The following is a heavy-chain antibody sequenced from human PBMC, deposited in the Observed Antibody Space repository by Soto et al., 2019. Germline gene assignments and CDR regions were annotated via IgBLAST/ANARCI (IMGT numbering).Heavy chain of an antibody. CDR1: GFTFSSYS. CDR2: ISSSSTI. J-gene: IGHJ4*02. V-gene: IGHV3-48*02. Sequence: EVQLVESGGNLVQPGGSLRLSCAASGFTFSSYSMIWVRQAPGKGLEWVSYISSSSTIYYADSVKGRFTIARDNAQNSLYLQMNSLRDEDTAVYYCARGRVPYSNSPLDYWGQGTLVTVSS. D-gene: IGHD4-4*01. CDR3: ARGRVPYSNSPLDY.